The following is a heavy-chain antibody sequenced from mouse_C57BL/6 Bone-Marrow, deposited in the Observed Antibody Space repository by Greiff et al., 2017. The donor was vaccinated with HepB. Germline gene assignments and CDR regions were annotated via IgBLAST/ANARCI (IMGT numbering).Heavy chain of an antibody. CDR2: IWGGGST. Sequence: VQVVESGPGLVAPSQSLSISCTASGFSLTSYGVDWVRQPPGKGLEWVGVIWGGGSTNYNSALMSRLSIIIDNSKSQVFLTMSSLQTDDTAMYYCAKQEGLHGGFAYWGQGTLVTVSA. V-gene: IGHV2-9*01. CDR3: AKQEGLHGGFAY. J-gene: IGHJ3*01. D-gene: IGHD2-4*01. CDR1: GFSLTSYG.